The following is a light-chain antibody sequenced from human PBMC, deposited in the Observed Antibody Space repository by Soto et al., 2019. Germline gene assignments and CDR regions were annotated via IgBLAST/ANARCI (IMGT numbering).Light chain of an antibody. V-gene: IGKV1-5*01. J-gene: IGKJ1*01. CDR3: QHLRT. CDR2: DAS. Sequence: DIQMTQSPCTLSASVGDRVTITCRASQNINNWVAWYQQKPGKAPKFLIYDASTLESGVPSRFSGSGFGTEFSLTISSLQPDDSGSYYCQHLRTFGQGTKVDI. CDR1: QNINNW.